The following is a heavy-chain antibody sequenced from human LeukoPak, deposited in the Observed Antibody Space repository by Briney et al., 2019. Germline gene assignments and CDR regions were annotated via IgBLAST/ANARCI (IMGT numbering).Heavy chain of an antibody. D-gene: IGHD3-22*01. Sequence: SETLSLTCTVSGGSISSYYWSWIRQPPGKGLEWIGYNYYSGSTNYNPSLKSRVTISVDTSKNQFSLKLSSVTAADTAVYYCARDKGAHYYDSSGYYFDYWGQGTLVTVSS. V-gene: IGHV4-59*01. J-gene: IGHJ4*02. CDR1: GGSISSYY. CDR3: ARDKGAHYYDSSGYYFDY. CDR2: NYYSGST.